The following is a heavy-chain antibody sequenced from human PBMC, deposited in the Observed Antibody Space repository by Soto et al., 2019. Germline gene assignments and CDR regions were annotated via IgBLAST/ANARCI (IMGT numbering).Heavy chain of an antibody. CDR3: AAPSIFGVSVLSPPDV. V-gene: IGHV1-58*01. Sequence: QMQLVQSGPEVKKPGTSVKVSCKASGFTLSTSTVQWVRQARGQRLEWIGWIVVGSDDTSYAQKFQERVTFTRDLSTNTAYMELRSLRSEDTAVYYCAAPSIFGVSVLSPPDVWGQGTTVTVSS. D-gene: IGHD3-3*02. CDR2: IVVGSDDT. J-gene: IGHJ6*02. CDR1: GFTLSTST.